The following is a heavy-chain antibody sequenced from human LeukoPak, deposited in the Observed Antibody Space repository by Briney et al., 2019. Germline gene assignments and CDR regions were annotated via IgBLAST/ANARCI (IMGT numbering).Heavy chain of an antibody. CDR2: ISSSSSTI. J-gene: IGHJ4*02. Sequence: TGGSLRLSCAASGFTFSSYSMNWVRQAPGKGLEWVSYISSSSSTIYYADSVKGRFTISRDNAKNSLYLQMNSLGVEDTAVYYCGRDSSTDWGEIDYWGQGTLVTVSS. CDR3: GRDSSTDWGEIDY. CDR1: GFTFSSYS. D-gene: IGHD3-16*01. V-gene: IGHV3-48*01.